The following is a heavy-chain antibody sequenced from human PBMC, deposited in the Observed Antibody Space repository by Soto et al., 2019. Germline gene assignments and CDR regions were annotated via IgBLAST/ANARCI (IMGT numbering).Heavy chain of an antibody. CDR3: AKSSSLRYFDWSPDFGLDY. CDR2: ISWNSGSI. J-gene: IGHJ4*02. V-gene: IGHV3-9*01. CDR1: GFTFDDYA. Sequence: PGGSLRLSCAASGFTFDDYAMHWVRQAPGKGQEWVSGISWNSGSIGYADSVKGRFTISRDNAKNSLYLQMNSLRAEDTALYYCAKSSSLRYFDWSPDFGLDYWGQGTLVTVSS. D-gene: IGHD3-9*01.